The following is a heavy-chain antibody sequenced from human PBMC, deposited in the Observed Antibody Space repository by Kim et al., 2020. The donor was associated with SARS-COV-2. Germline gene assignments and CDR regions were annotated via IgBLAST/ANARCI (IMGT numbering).Heavy chain of an antibody. J-gene: IGHJ6*02. V-gene: IGHV5-10-1*01. CDR1: GYSFTSYW. CDR3: ARQPVGYCSSTSCHNYGMDV. D-gene: IGHD2-2*01. Sequence: GESLKISCKGSGYSFTSYWISWVRQMPGKGLEWMGRIDPSDSYTNYSPSFQGHVTISADKSIRTAYLQWSSLKASDTAMYYCARQPVGYCSSTSCHNYGMDVWGQGTTVTVSS. CDR2: IDPSDSYT.